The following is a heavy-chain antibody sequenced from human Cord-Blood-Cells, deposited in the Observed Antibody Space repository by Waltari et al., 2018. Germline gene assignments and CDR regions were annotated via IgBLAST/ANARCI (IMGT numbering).Heavy chain of an antibody. V-gene: IGHV1-69*01. CDR3: ARVYYYDSSGYYGAEYFQH. D-gene: IGHD3-22*01. J-gene: IGHJ1*01. Sequence: QVQLVQSGAEVKKPGSSVKVSCKASGGTFSSYAISWVRQAPGQGLEWRGGIIPIFGTANYAQKFQGRVTITADESTSTAYMELSSLRSEDTALYYCARVYYYDSSGYYGAEYFQHWGQGTLVTVSS. CDR1: GGTFSSYA. CDR2: IIPIFGTA.